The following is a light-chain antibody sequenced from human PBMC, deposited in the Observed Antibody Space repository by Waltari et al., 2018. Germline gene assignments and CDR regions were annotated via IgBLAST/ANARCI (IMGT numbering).Light chain of an antibody. Sequence: DIQMTQPPSSLPASVGDRFTIPCRTSQSISDFLNWYQQKPGRAPKLLIYAASSLQSGVPSRFSGSGSGTDFTLTISSLQPEDFATYYCQQSYSSLWTFGQGTKVEIK. CDR1: QSISDF. V-gene: IGKV1-39*01. CDR3: QQSYSSLWT. J-gene: IGKJ1*01. CDR2: AAS.